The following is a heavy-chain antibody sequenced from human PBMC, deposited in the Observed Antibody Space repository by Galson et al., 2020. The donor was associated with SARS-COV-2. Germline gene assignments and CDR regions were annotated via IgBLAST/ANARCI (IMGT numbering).Heavy chain of an antibody. CDR1: GFTFSNYA. CDR3: AREPGFTYGYGFDY. V-gene: IGHV3-23*01. D-gene: IGHD5-18*01. CDR2: ISGNSGST. Sequence: TGGSLRLSCAASGFTFSNYAMSWVRQAPGKGLEWVSAISGNSGSTYSADSVKGRFTISRDNSKNTLYLQMNSLRAEDTAVYYCAREPGFTYGYGFDYWGQGTLVTVSS. J-gene: IGHJ4*02.